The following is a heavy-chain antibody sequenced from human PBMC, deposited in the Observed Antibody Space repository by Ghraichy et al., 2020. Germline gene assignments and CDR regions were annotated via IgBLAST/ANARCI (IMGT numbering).Heavy chain of an antibody. CDR2: ITTKAKNYAT. CDR3: ARQVVGMTLSGVEYNWFDP. J-gene: IGHJ5*02. D-gene: IGHD3-3*01. V-gene: IGHV3-73*01. CDR1: GFTFSCSP. Sequence: GGSLRLSCAGSGFTFSCSPIHWVRQASGQGLEWVRRITTKAKNYATEYAASVSGRFTISRDDSQKTAYLQMNSLTTDDTAVYYCARQVVGMTLSGVEYNWFDPWGQGTQVFVSS.